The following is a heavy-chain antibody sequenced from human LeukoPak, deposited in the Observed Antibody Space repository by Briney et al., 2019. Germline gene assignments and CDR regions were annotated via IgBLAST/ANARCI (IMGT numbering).Heavy chain of an antibody. CDR2: IYHSGST. V-gene: IGHV4-30-2*01. J-gene: IGHJ3*02. D-gene: IGHD2-2*01. CDR3: ARTSSDIVVVPEGPGAFDI. CDR1: GGSISSGGYS. Sequence: SQTLSLTCAVSGGSISSGGYSWSWIRQPPGKGLEWIVYIYHSGSTYYNPSLKSRVTISVDRSKNQFSLKLSSVTAADTAVYYCARTSSDIVVVPEGPGAFDIWGQGTMVTVSS.